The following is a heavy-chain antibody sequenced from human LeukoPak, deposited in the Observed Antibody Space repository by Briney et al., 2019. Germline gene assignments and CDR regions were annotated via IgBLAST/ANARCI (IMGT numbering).Heavy chain of an antibody. J-gene: IGHJ6*04. CDR1: GYTFTSYY. CDR2: INPSGGST. D-gene: IGHD3-9*01. V-gene: IGHV1-46*01. CDR3: ARDEYDILTGLGDLDV. Sequence: GASVKVSCKASGYTFTSYYMHWVRQAPGQGLEWMGIINPSGGSTSYAQKFQGRVTMTRDTSTSTVYMELSSLRSEDTAVYYCARDEYDILTGLGDLDVWGKGTTVTVSS.